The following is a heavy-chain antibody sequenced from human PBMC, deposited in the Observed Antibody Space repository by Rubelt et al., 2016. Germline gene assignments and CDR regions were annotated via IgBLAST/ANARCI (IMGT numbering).Heavy chain of an antibody. Sequence: VQLQQWGAGLLKPSETLSLTCAVYGGSFSGYYWSWIRQPPGKGLGWIGEINHSGSTNYNPSLKSRVTISVDTSKNQFSLKLSSVTAADTAVYYWARSDIAAAGIYYYYGMDVWGQGTTVTVSS. CDR1: GGSFSGYY. D-gene: IGHD6-13*01. CDR2: INHSGST. CDR3: ARSDIAAAGIYYYYGMDV. V-gene: IGHV4-34*01. J-gene: IGHJ6*02.